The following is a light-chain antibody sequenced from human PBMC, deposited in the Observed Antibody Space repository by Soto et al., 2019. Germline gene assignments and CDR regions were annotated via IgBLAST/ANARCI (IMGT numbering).Light chain of an antibody. CDR2: DAS. CDR1: QSISSW. CDR3: QQYNSYWT. J-gene: IGKJ1*01. Sequence: DIQMTQSPSTLSASVGDRVTITCRASQSISSWLAWYQQKPGKAPKLLIYDASSLESGDPSRFSGSGSWTEFTLTISSLQPDDFETYYCQQYNSYWTFGQGTKVEIK. V-gene: IGKV1-5*01.